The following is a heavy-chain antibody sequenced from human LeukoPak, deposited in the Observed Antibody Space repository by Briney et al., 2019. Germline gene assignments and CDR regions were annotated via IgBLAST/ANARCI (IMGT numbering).Heavy chain of an antibody. D-gene: IGHD3-10*01. V-gene: IGHV3-30-3*01. CDR1: GFTFSSYA. CDR2: VSTDGSNQ. J-gene: IGHJ4*02. CDR3: AREPSGSLFVDY. Sequence: GGSLRLSCAASGFTFSSYAMHWVRQAPGKGLEWVAVVSTDGSNQYYADSVKGRFTVSRDNSKNTLYLQMNSLRDEDTAVYYCAREPSGSLFVDYWGQGTLVTVSS.